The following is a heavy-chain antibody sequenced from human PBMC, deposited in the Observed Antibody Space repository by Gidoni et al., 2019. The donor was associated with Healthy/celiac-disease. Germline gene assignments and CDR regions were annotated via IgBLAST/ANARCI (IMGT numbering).Heavy chain of an antibody. V-gene: IGHV4-59*08. CDR1: GCPTSSYY. CDR2: IYYSGST. Sequence: QVQLRESGPGLVKPSETLSLTCPVSGCPTSSYYCSWIRQPPGKGLEWSGYIYYSGSTNYNPSLKSRVTIAVDTSKNQFSLKLSSVTAADTAVYYCARHGQVLRFLEWNPPNGFDPWGQGTLVTVSS. CDR3: ARHGQVLRFLEWNPPNGFDP. D-gene: IGHD3-3*01. J-gene: IGHJ5*02.